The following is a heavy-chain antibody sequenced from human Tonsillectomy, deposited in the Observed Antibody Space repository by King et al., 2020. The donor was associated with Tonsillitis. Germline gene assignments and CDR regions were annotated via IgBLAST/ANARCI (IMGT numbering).Heavy chain of an antibody. J-gene: IGHJ1*01. CDR1: GYTFTSYD. CDR3: ARNPANAGYFHH. D-gene: IGHD4/OR15-4a*01. V-gene: IGHV1-8*02. Sequence: QVQLVESGAEVKKPGASVKVSCKASGYTFTSYDINWVRQATGQGLEWVGWMNPSNGNTGSAQKFHGRVSLTRDTSLNTAYMELTSLTSEDTAMYYCARNPANAGYFHHWGQGTLVTVSS. CDR2: MNPSNGNT.